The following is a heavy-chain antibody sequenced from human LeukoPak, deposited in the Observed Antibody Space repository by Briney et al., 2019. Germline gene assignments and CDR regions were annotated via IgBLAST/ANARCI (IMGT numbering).Heavy chain of an antibody. V-gene: IGHV3-23*01. CDR2: LSGSGGNT. Sequence: GGTLRLSCAASGFTFRRYGMSWVRQAPGKGLEWVSALSGSGGNTFYADSVKGRFTISRDNAKNSLYLQMNSRRAEDTAVDYCARGSPDHDYWGQGTLVTVSS. CDR1: GFTFRRYG. D-gene: IGHD1-14*01. J-gene: IGHJ4*02. CDR3: ARGSPDHDY.